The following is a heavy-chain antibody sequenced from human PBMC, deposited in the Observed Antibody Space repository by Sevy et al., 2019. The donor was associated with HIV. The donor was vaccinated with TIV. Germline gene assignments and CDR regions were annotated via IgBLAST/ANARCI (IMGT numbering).Heavy chain of an antibody. CDR1: GFSLNTYW. D-gene: IGHD6-13*01. V-gene: IGHV3-7*01. Sequence: GESLKISCAASGFSLNTYWMSWVRQAPGKGLEWVANIKQDGSVTYYVDSVKGRFHISRDNARNILFLQMNSLRAEDRARYYSVRAVAADGSFWGQGTLVTVSS. CDR2: IKQDGSVT. CDR3: VRAVAADGSF. J-gene: IGHJ4*01.